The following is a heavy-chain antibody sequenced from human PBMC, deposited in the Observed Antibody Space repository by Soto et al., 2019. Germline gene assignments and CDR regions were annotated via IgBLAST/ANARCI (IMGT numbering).Heavy chain of an antibody. CDR1: GGSISRNY. J-gene: IGHJ1*01. V-gene: IGHV4-59*01. Sequence: SETLSLTCTVSGGSISRNYWSWIRQPPGKGLEWIGYIYYSGSTNYNPSLKSRVTISVDTSKNQFSLKLSSVTAADTALYYCARDRESEHWGQGTLVTVSS. CDR2: IYYSGST. D-gene: IGHD3-10*01. CDR3: ARDRESEH.